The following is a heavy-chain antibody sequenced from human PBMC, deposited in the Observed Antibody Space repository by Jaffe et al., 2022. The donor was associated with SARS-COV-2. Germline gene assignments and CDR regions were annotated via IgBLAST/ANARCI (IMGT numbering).Heavy chain of an antibody. D-gene: IGHD3-22*01. V-gene: IGHV3-21*01. CDR1: GFTFSSYT. CDR3: ARPGTSGYYPYWYFDL. Sequence: EVQLVESGGGLVKPGGSLRLSCAASGFTFSSYTMNWVRQAPGKGLEWVSSISSSSSSIYYADSMKGRFTISRDNAKNSLYLQMNSLRAEDTAVYYCARPGTSGYYPYWYFDLWGRGTLVTVSS. J-gene: IGHJ2*01. CDR2: ISSSSSSI.